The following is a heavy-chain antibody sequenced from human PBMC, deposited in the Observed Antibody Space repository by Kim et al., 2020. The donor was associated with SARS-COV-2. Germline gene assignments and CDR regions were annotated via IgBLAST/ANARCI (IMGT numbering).Heavy chain of an antibody. CDR2: IKPNGAYT. CDR1: GYTFTNFN. J-gene: IGHJ4*02. Sequence: ASVTVSCKASGYTFTNFNMHWVRQAPGQGLEWMGIIKPNGAYTTYAQRFQGRVTMTRDTSTSTVYMELSSLRSEDTAVYFCARVWDSSGYPFDYWGQGTL. D-gene: IGHD3-22*01. V-gene: IGHV1-46*01. CDR3: ARVWDSSGYPFDY.